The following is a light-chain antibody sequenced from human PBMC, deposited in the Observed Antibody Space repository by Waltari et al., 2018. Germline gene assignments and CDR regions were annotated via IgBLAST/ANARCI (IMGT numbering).Light chain of an antibody. CDR3: QQYERSPET. V-gene: IGKV3-20*01. Sequence: EIVLTQSPGTLSLSPGERATLSCRASQSVSSSYLAWYQQKPGQAPRLLIYGASYRATGIPDRFSGSGSGTDFTRSISRLEPEDFAVYYCQQYERSPETFGQGTKVEIK. J-gene: IGKJ1*01. CDR2: GAS. CDR1: QSVSSSY.